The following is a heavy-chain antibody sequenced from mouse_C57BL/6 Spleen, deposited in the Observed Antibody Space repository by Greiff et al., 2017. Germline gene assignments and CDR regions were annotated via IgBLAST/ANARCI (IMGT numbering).Heavy chain of an antibody. CDR3: AERSYDGALDY. CDR2: INPSSGYT. V-gene: IGHV1-7*01. CDR1: GYTFTSYW. Sequence: QVHVKQSGAELAKPGASVKLSCKASGYTFTSYWMHWVKQRPGQGLEWIGYINPSSGYTKYNQKFKDKATVTADKSSSTAYMQLSSLTYEDSADYYCAERSYDGALDYWGQGTTLTVSS. D-gene: IGHD2-3*01. J-gene: IGHJ2*01.